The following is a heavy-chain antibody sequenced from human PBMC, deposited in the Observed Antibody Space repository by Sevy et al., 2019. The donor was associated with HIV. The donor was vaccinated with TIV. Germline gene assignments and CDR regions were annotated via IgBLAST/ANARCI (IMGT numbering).Heavy chain of an antibody. CDR1: GFTVSSNY. CDR2: IYSGGST. Sequence: GGSLILSCAASGFTVSSNYMSWVRQAPGKGLEWVSVIYSGGSTYYADSVKGRFTISRDNSKNTLYLKMNSLRAEDTAVYYCARESRMITFGGVIVNDAFDIWGQGTMVTVSS. D-gene: IGHD3-16*02. CDR3: ARESRMITFGGVIVNDAFDI. J-gene: IGHJ3*02. V-gene: IGHV3-53*01.